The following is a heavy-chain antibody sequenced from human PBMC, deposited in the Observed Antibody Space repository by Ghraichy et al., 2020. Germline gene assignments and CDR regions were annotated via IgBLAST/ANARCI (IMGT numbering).Heavy chain of an antibody. CDR1: GGTFSSYA. V-gene: IGHV1-69*06. Sequence: SVKVSCKASGGTFSSYAISWVRQAPGQGLEWMGGIIPIFGTANYAQKFQGRVTITADKSTSTAYMELSSLRSEDTAVYYCASTLKNIVVVPAAMPDPYYYYYYMDVWGKGTTVTVSS. CDR3: ASTLKNIVVVPAAMPDPYYYYYYMDV. D-gene: IGHD2-2*01. J-gene: IGHJ6*03. CDR2: IIPIFGTA.